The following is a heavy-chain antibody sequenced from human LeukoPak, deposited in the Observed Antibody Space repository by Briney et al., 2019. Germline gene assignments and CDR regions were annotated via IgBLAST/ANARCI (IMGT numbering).Heavy chain of an antibody. CDR3: ARGRSTTGTFFIY. J-gene: IGHJ4*02. V-gene: IGHV1-2*02. CDR2: INPNSGGT. Sequence: ASVKVSCKASGYTFTSYGISWVRQAPGQGLEWMGWINPNSGGTNYAQKFQGRVTMTRDTSISTAYMELSRLRSDDTAVYYCARGRSTTGTFFIYWGQGTLVTVSS. CDR1: GYTFTSYG. D-gene: IGHD1-1*01.